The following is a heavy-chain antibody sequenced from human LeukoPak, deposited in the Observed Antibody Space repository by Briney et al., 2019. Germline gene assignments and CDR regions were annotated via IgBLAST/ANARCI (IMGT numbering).Heavy chain of an antibody. CDR2: ISGGGYST. J-gene: IGHJ6*02. CDR3: AKGPSDIVVSYYGMDV. D-gene: IGHD5-12*01. V-gene: IGHV3-23*01. Sequence: GGSLRLSCAASGFTFSSYAMGWVRQAPGKGLEWVSVISGGGYSTYYAASVKGRFTISRDNSKNTLYLQMNSLRAEDTAVYYCAKGPSDIVVSYYGMDVWGQETTVTVSS. CDR1: GFTFSSYA.